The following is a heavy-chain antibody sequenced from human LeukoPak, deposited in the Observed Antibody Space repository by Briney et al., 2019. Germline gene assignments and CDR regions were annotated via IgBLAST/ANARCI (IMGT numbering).Heavy chain of an antibody. V-gene: IGHV4-61*02. Sequence: PSQTLSLTCTVSGGSISSGDYRWSWIRQPAGKGLEWIGRIHISGSTDYNPSLKSRVTISVDTSKNQFSLNLASVTAADTAVYYCARTDEPRYYDSSGYVHYFDYWGQGTLVTVSS. D-gene: IGHD3-22*01. CDR3: ARTDEPRYYDSSGYVHYFDY. J-gene: IGHJ4*02. CDR2: IHISGST. CDR1: GGSISSGDYR.